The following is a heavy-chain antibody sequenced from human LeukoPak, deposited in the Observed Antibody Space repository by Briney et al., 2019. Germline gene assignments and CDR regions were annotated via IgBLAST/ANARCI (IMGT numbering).Heavy chain of an antibody. CDR3: ARYYYGSGSYYSRRNYYYMDV. D-gene: IGHD3-10*01. Sequence: KSSETLSLTCAVYGGSFSGYYWSWIRQPPGKGLEWIGEINHSGSTNYNPSLKSRVTISVDTSKNQFSLKLSSVTAADTAVYYCARYYYGSGSYYSRRNYYYMDVWGKGTTVTISS. J-gene: IGHJ6*03. CDR1: GGSFSGYY. CDR2: INHSGST. V-gene: IGHV4-34*01.